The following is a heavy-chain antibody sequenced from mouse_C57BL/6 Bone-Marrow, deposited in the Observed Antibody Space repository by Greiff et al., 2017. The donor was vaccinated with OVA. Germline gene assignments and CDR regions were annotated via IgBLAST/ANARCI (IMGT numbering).Heavy chain of an antibody. Sequence: QVQLQQPGAELVRPGTSVKLSCKASGYTFTSYWMHWVKQRPGQGLEWIGVIDTSDSYTNYNQKFKGKATLTVDTSSSTAYMQLSSLTSEDSAVYYCARSRLYAMDYWGQGTSVTVSS. D-gene: IGHD3-2*02. CDR3: ARSRLYAMDY. V-gene: IGHV1-59*01. CDR1: GYTFTSYW. J-gene: IGHJ4*01. CDR2: IDTSDSYT.